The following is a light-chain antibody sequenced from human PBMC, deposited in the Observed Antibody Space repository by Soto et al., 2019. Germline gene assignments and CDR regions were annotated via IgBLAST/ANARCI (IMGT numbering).Light chain of an antibody. CDR1: QNVNNT. CDR2: GAS. J-gene: IGKJ1*01. V-gene: IGKV3-15*01. Sequence: EIVMTQSPATLSVSAGERATLSCRASQNVNNTLAWYQQKPGQAPRLLIYGASTRATGIPARFSGSGSGTEFTLTISSLQSEDFAVYYCQQYNNWPRTFGHGTKVDIK. CDR3: QQYNNWPRT.